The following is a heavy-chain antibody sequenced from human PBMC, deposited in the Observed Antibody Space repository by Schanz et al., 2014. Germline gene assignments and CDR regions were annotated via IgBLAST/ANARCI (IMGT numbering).Heavy chain of an antibody. D-gene: IGHD3-22*01. CDR3: PRDYESDLSSPRHDAFDV. Sequence: AQLVESGGGVVQPGRSLRLSCVASGFTFISYDIHWVRQAPGKGLEWVSSISSTSSYIFYADSVKGRFTISRDNAKTSFFRKMTSVRAEATAVFFGPRDYESDLSSPRHDAFDVWGQGTVVTVSS. J-gene: IGHJ3*01. CDR1: GFTFISYD. V-gene: IGHV3-21*01. CDR2: ISSTSSYI.